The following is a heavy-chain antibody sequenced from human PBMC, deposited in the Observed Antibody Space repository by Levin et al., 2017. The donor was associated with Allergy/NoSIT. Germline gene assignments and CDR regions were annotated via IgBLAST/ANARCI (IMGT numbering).Heavy chain of an antibody. V-gene: IGHV3-30-3*01. CDR3: ASLRFSTTYDY. CDR1: GFTFSSYA. Sequence: GGSLRLSCAASGFTFSSYAMHWVRQAPGKGLEWVAVISYDGSNKYYADSVKGRFTISRDNSKNTLYLQMNSLRAEDTAVYYCASLRFSTTYDYWGQGTLVTVSS. CDR2: ISYDGSNK. J-gene: IGHJ4*02. D-gene: IGHD1-14*01.